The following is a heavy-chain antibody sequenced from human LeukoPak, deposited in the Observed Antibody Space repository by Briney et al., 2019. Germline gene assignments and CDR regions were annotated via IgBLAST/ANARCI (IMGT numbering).Heavy chain of an antibody. V-gene: IGHV1-2*02. CDR3: ARGYPLSTTAAGTYFQH. D-gene: IGHD6-13*01. J-gene: IGHJ1*01. Sequence: ASVKVSCKASGYTFSGYYMHWVRQASGQGLEWMGWINPNSGGTNYAQKFQGRVTMTRDTSISTACMELSRLRSDDTAVYYCARGYPLSTTAAGTYFQHWGQGTLVTVSS. CDR1: GYTFSGYY. CDR2: INPNSGGT.